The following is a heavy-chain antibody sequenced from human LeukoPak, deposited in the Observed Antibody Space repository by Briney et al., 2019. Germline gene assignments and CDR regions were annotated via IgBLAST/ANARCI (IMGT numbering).Heavy chain of an antibody. CDR2: ISYDGSNK. CDR3: ARGGDGYDCDY. CDR1: GFTFSSYG. Sequence: GGSLRLSCAASGFTFSSYGMHWVRQAPGKGLEWVAVISYDGSNKYYADSVKGRFTISRDNSKNTLYLQMNSLRAEDTAVYYCARGGDGYDCDYWGQGTLVTVSS. J-gene: IGHJ4*02. V-gene: IGHV3-30*03. D-gene: IGHD5-24*01.